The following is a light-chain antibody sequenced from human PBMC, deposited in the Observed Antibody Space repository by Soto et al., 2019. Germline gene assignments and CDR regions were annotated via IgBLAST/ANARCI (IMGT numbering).Light chain of an antibody. J-gene: IGLJ2*01. CDR2: DVS. Sequence: QSVLTQPASVSGSPGQSIAISCTGTSSDVGAYDYVSWYQQHPGKVPKLMIYDVSNRPSGVSSRFSGSKSGNTASLTISGLQAEDEADYYCSSYTGSSTLVVFGGGTKLTVL. CDR3: SSYTGSSTLVV. CDR1: SSDVGAYDY. V-gene: IGLV2-14*01.